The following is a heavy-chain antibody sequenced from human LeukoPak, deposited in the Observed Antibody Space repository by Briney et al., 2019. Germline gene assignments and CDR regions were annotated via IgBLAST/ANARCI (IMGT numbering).Heavy chain of an antibody. CDR2: INTNTGNP. D-gene: IGHD5-18*01. V-gene: IGHV7-4-1*02. CDR1: GYTFTSYA. CDR3: GRDPKLGIRGYTYGYIDY. J-gene: IGHJ4*02. Sequence: ASVKVSCKTSGYTFTSYAISWVRQAPGQGLEWMGWINTNTGNPTYAQGFTGRYVFSLDTSVTTAYRQISGLKADDTAVYYCGRDPKLGIRGYTYGYIDYWGQGTLVTVSS.